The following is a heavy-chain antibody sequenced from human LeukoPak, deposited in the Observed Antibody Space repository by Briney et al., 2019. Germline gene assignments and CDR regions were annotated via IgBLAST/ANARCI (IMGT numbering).Heavy chain of an antibody. D-gene: IGHD2-8*02. V-gene: IGHV3-7*01. CDR3: ARDSTGWQADSFDI. J-gene: IGHJ3*02. CDR1: GFIFSNYW. CDR2: IKQDGSEQ. Sequence: GGSLRLSCAASGFIFSNYWMSWVRHTPGRGLEWVADIKQDGSEQNYVDSVRGRSTISRDNDKNSVYLQMNSLRVDDTAVYFCARDSTGWQADSFDIWGQGTMVTVSS.